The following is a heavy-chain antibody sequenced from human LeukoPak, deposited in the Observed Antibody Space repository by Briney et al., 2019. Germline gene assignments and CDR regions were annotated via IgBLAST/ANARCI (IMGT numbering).Heavy chain of an antibody. CDR3: AKGNQRYSSTWYGVDY. CDR1: GFTFRSYG. D-gene: IGHD6-13*01. Sequence: PGRSLRLSCAASGFTFRSYGMHWVRQAPGKGLEWVAFISYDGRNEYYADSVKGRFSISRDNSKNTLYLQMNGLRAEDTAVYYCAKGNQRYSSTWYGVDYWGQGTLVTVSS. CDR2: ISYDGRNE. J-gene: IGHJ4*02. V-gene: IGHV3-30*18.